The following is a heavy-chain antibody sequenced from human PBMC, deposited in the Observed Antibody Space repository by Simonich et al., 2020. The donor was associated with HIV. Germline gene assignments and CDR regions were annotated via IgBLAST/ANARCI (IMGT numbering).Heavy chain of an antibody. CDR3: ARDKRGGNPDY. J-gene: IGHJ4*02. CDR1: GYTFNTYA. V-gene: IGHV7-4-1*02. CDR2: NNTNTGNT. D-gene: IGHD3-16*01. Sequence: QVQLVQSGSELKKPGASVKVSCKASGYTFNTYALNWGRQAPGQGLELMGRNNTNTGNTTDAQGFTGRFVFSLDTSVRTAYLQISSLKAEDTAVDYCARDKRGGNPDYWGQGTLVTVSS.